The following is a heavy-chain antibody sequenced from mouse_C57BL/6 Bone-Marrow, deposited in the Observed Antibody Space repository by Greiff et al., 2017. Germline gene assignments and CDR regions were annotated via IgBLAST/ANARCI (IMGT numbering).Heavy chain of an antibody. V-gene: IGHV1-18*01. Sequence: VQLQQSGPELVKPGASVKIPCKASGYTFTDYNMDWVKQSHGKSLEWIGDINPNNGGTIYNQKFKGKATLTVDKSSSTAYMELRSLTSEDTAVYYCARMGYYGPHWYFDVWGTGTTVTVSS. D-gene: IGHD1-1*01. J-gene: IGHJ1*03. CDR2: INPNNGGT. CDR1: GYTFTDYN. CDR3: ARMGYYGPHWYFDV.